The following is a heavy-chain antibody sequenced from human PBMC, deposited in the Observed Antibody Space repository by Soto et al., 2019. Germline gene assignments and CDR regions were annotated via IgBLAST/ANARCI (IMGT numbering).Heavy chain of an antibody. D-gene: IGHD1-26*01. Sequence: GESLKISCKGSGYSFASHWVAWGRQMPEKGLEWIGTIYPGDTDTKYSSAFRGHVTTSADTSVSTAYLQWRSPEATDGAIYYCARYGGSFWHWLDFWGQGTLVTVSS. CDR1: GYSFASHW. CDR3: ARYGGSFWHWLDF. J-gene: IGHJ4*02. CDR2: IYPGDTDT. V-gene: IGHV5-51*01.